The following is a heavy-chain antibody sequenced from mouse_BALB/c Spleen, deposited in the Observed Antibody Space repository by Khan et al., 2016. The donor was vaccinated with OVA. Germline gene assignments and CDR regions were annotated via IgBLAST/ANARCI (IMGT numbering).Heavy chain of an antibody. V-gene: IGHV3-2*02. D-gene: IGHD2-4*01. Sequence: EVELVESGPGLVKPSQSLSLTCTVTGYSITSEYAWNWIRQFPGNKLEWMGYINYCGNTRFNPSLKSRTSITRDTSKNQFFLQLNSVTTEDTATYYCARKDYYDYDPFPYWGQGSLVTVAA. CDR1: GYSITSEYA. J-gene: IGHJ3*01. CDR3: ARKDYYDYDPFPY. CDR2: INYCGNT.